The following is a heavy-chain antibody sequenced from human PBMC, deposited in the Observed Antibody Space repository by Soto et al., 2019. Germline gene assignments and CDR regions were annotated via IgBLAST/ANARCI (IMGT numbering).Heavy chain of an antibody. Sequence: EVQLLESGGGLVQPGESLRLSCAASGFTFSSYAMSWVRQAPGKGLEWVSVISGSDDSTYYADSVKGRFTISRDNSKNALYQQMNSLRAGDTAVYYCAKRSSSSTFDYWGQGTLVTVSS. CDR2: ISGSDDST. D-gene: IGHD6-6*01. CDR3: AKRSSSSTFDY. J-gene: IGHJ4*02. V-gene: IGHV3-23*01. CDR1: GFTFSSYA.